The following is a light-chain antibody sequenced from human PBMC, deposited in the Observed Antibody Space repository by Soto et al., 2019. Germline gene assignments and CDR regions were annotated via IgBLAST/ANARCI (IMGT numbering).Light chain of an antibody. CDR3: QQYEAVVT. J-gene: IGKJ4*02. V-gene: IGKV3-20*01. CDR1: QSIGSNY. Sequence: EIVWTQSPATLSLSPGESATLSCRASQSIGSNYLAWYQQKPGQAPRLLIYDKSRRVTGIPDRFSGSASGTDFTLTVSRLEPEDFAVYYCQQYEAVVTFGEGTQVEIK. CDR2: DKS.